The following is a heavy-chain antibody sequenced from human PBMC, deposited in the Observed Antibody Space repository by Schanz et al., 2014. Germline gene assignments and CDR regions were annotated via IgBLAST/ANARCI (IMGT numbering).Heavy chain of an antibody. Sequence: QVQLVQSGAEVKKPGASVRVSCKVSGYAFTTYGISWVRQAPGQGPEFMGWISTFRNEDTNSAQRFQGRLTMTTDTSTSTAYMELRSLRSDDTAVYYCASSKAGYSSSWDFDYWGQGTLVTVSS. D-gene: IGHD6-13*01. CDR2: ISTFRNEDT. V-gene: IGHV1-18*01. CDR3: ASSKAGYSSSWDFDY. J-gene: IGHJ4*02. CDR1: GYAFTTYG.